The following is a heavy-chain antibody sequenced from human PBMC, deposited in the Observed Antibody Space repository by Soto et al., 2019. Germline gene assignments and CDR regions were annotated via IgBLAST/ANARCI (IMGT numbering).Heavy chain of an antibody. CDR2: ISYDGSNK. CDR3: ARGGVLRFLEWLPRDVAFDI. J-gene: IGHJ3*02. V-gene: IGHV3-30-3*01. CDR1: GFTFNSYA. D-gene: IGHD3-3*01. Sequence: GGSLRLSXATSGFTFNSYAMHWVRQAPGKGLEWVAVISYDGSNKYYADSVRGRFTISRDNSKNTLYLQMNSLRAEDTAVYYCARGGVLRFLEWLPRDVAFDIWGQGTMVTVSS.